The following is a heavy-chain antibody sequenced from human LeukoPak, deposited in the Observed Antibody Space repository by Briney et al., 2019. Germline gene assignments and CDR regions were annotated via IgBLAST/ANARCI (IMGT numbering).Heavy chain of an antibody. V-gene: IGHV4-38-2*02. Sequence: SETLSLTCTVSGYSISSGYYWGWIRQPPGKGLEWIGSIYHSGSTYYNPSLKSRVTISVDTSKNQFSLKLSSVTAADTAVYYCASRPGYWGQGTLVTVSS. CDR3: ASRPGY. J-gene: IGHJ4*02. D-gene: IGHD1-14*01. CDR1: GYSISSGYY. CDR2: IYHSGST.